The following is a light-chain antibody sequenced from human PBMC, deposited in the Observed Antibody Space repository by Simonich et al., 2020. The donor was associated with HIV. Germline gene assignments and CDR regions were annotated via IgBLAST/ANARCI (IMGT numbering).Light chain of an antibody. CDR2: DAS. CDR3: QQYGSSPYT. V-gene: IGKV3D-20*01. CDR1: QSVSSN. Sequence: EIVMTQSPATLSVSPGERATLSCRASQSVSSNLAWYQQKPGLAPRLLIYDASRRATGIPDRFSGSGSGTDFTLTISRLEPEDFAVYYCQQYGSSPYTFGQGTKLEIK. J-gene: IGKJ2*01.